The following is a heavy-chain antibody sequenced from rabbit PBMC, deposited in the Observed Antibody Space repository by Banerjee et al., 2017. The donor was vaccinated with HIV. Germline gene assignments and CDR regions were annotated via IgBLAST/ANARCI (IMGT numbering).Heavy chain of an antibody. D-gene: IGHD4-1*01. CDR3: ARGDDSSGWGLYF. CDR1: GFSFSSYW. Sequence: QSLEESGGDLVKPGASLTLTCTASGFSFSSYWMCWVRQAPGKGLEWIACIYTSSSGSTCYASWAKGRFTISRTSSTTVTLQVTSLTAADTATYFCARGDDSSGWGLYFWGPGTLVTVS. CDR2: IYTSSSGST. J-gene: IGHJ6*01. V-gene: IGHV1S40*01.